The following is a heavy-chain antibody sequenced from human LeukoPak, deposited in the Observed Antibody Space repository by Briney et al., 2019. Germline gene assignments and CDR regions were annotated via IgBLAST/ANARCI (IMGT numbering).Heavy chain of an antibody. CDR1: GFTFSSYE. Sequence: PGGSLRLSCVTSGFTFSSYEMNWVRQAPGKGREWIGSINYSGTTNYNPSLKSRVSMSVDTSKNQFSLKLSSVTAADTAAYYCARGRKYTSGYRVTELGSGYSDYWGQGTLVTVSS. J-gene: IGHJ4*02. CDR2: INYSGTT. D-gene: IGHD5-18*01. CDR3: ARGRKYTSGYRVTELGSGYSDY. V-gene: IGHV4-59*01.